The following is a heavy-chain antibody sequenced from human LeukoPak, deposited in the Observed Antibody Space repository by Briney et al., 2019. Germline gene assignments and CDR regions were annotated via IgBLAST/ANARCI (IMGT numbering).Heavy chain of an antibody. CDR1: GFSFVDYG. Sequence: GGSLRLSCAAPGFSFVDYGMSRVRQVPGKGLEWVSGINWSGGTTGYADSVKGRFTISRDNAKKSLYLQMNSLRAEDTALYYCARGLSGYDCGRYFDYWGQGTLVTASS. J-gene: IGHJ4*02. D-gene: IGHD5-12*01. V-gene: IGHV3-20*04. CDR2: INWSGGTT. CDR3: ARGLSGYDCGRYFDY.